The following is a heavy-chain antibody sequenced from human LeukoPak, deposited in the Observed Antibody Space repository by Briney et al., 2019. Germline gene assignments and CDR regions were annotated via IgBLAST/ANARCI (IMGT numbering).Heavy chain of an antibody. CDR1: GYSISSGYY. Sequence: SETLSLTCAVSGYSISSGYYWGWIRQPPGKGLEWIGSIYHSGSTYYNPSLKSRVTISVDTSKNQFSLKLRSVTAADTAVYYCARAGYYYDSSAYAIDYWGQGTLVTVSS. CDR3: ARAGYYYDSSAYAIDY. D-gene: IGHD3-22*01. CDR2: IYHSGST. V-gene: IGHV4-38-2*01. J-gene: IGHJ4*02.